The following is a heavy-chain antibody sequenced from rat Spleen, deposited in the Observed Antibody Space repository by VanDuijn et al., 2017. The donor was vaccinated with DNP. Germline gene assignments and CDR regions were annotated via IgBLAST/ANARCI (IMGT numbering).Heavy chain of an antibody. CDR1: GFTFSDYY. CDR3: ARCRIAAISLFDY. J-gene: IGHJ2*01. D-gene: IGHD1-2*01. Sequence: EVQLVESGGGLVQPGRSLKLSCAASGFTFSDYYMAWVRQAPKKGLEWVASISYEGSSTYYGDSVKGRFTISRDNAKSTLYLQMNSLRSEDTATYYCARCRIAAISLFDYWGQGVMVTVSS. CDR2: ISYEGSST. V-gene: IGHV5-22*01.